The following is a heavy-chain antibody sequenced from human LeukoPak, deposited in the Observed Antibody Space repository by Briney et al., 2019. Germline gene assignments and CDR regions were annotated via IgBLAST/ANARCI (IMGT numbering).Heavy chain of an antibody. D-gene: IGHD3-22*01. CDR1: GGSISSRNW. V-gene: IGHV4-4*02. CDR3: ARSVITNIFDY. J-gene: IGHJ4*02. CDR2: ISDSGST. Sequence: SGTLSLTCAVSGGSISSRNWWSWVRQPPGKGLEWIGEISDSGSTNYNPSLRTRVSISVDKSKNQFSLKLSSVTAADTAVYYCARSVITNIFDYWGQGTLVTVSS.